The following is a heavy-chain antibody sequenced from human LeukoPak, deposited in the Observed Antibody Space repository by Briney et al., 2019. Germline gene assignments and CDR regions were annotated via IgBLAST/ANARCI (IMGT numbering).Heavy chain of an antibody. D-gene: IGHD3-10*01. CDR3: AKLLGFWETAFDI. V-gene: IGHV3-64*01. J-gene: IGHJ3*02. Sequence: AGGSLRLSCVASGFTFSTYSIHWVRQAPGKGLEYVSGISNNGGTTYNANSVKGRITISRDNSKNTLYLQMNSLRAEDTAVYYCAKLLGFWETAFDIWGQGTMVTVSS. CDR1: GFTFSTYS. CDR2: ISNNGGTT.